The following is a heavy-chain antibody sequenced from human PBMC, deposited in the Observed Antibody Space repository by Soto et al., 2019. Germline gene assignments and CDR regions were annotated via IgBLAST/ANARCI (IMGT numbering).Heavy chain of an antibody. V-gene: IGHV3-23*01. CDR3: AKERRRCGGDCFLIFDY. D-gene: IGHD2-21*02. CDR2: ISGSGGST. CDR1: GFTFSSYA. J-gene: IGHJ4*02. Sequence: GSLRLSCAASGFTFSSYAMSWVRQAPGKGLEWVSAISGSGGSTYYADSVKGRFTISRDNSKNTLYLQMNSPRAEDTAVYYCAKERRRCGGDCFLIFDYWGQGTLVTVSS.